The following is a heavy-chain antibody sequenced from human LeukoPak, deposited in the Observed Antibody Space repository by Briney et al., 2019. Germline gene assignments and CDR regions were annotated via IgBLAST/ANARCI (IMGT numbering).Heavy chain of an antibody. CDR2: ISAYNGIT. CDR1: GYSFTSYG. Sequence: GASVKVSCKASGYSFTSYGISWARQAPGPGLEWMGWISAYNGITNSAQKLQVRGTMTTDTSTSTAYMALRSLRSDDTAVYYCARVDEGFYYGSGSYGDYWGQGTLVTVSS. J-gene: IGHJ4*02. CDR3: ARVDEGFYYGSGSYGDY. D-gene: IGHD3-10*01. V-gene: IGHV1-18*01.